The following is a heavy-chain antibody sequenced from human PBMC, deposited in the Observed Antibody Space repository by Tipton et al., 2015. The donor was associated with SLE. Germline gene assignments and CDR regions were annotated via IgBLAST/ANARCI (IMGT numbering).Heavy chain of an antibody. D-gene: IGHD3-10*01. V-gene: IGHV4-34*01. Sequence: TLSLTCAVYGGSFSGYYWSWIRQPPGKGLEWIGEINHSGSTNYNPSLKSRVTISVDTSKNQFSLKLSSVAAADTAVYYCASGHRVRGDSYFDYWGQGTLVTVSS. CDR3: ASGHRVRGDSYFDY. CDR2: INHSGST. CDR1: GGSFSGYY. J-gene: IGHJ4*02.